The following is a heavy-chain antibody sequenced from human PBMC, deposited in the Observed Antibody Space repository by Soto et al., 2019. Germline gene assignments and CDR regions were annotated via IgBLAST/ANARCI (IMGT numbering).Heavy chain of an antibody. CDR1: GYTFTSYA. J-gene: IGHJ4*02. D-gene: IGHD4-17*01. Sequence: QVQLVQSGAEEKKPGASVKVSCKASGYTFTSYAMHWVRQAPGQRLEWMGWINAGNGNTKYSKKFQGRVTITRDTSASTAYMELSSIRSEDTAVYYCASESYGGEFDYWGQGTLVTVSS. V-gene: IGHV1-3*05. CDR2: INAGNGNT. CDR3: ASESYGGEFDY.